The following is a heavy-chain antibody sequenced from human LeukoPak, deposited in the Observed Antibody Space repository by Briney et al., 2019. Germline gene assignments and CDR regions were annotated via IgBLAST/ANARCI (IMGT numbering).Heavy chain of an antibody. Sequence: SETLSLTCTVSGGSISSGGSGGYYWSWIRQHPGKGLEWIGYIYYSGSTNYNPSLNSRVTISVDTSKNQFSLKLSSVTAADTAVYYCARDRRDYLDYWGQGTLVTVSS. CDR1: GGSISSGGSGGYY. V-gene: IGHV4-31*03. J-gene: IGHJ4*02. CDR3: ARDRRDYLDY. CDR2: IYYSGST.